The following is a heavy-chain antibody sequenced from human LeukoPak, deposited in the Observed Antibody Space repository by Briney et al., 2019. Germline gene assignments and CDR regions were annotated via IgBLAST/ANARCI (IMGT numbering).Heavy chain of an antibody. D-gene: IGHD3-22*01. V-gene: IGHV1-18*01. Sequence: ASVTVSCKASGYTFTSYGISWVRLAPGQGLEWMGWISAYNGNTNYAQKLQGRVTMTTDTSTSTAYMELRSLRSDDTAVYYCARVPIYYDSSGYSRNWFDPWGQGTLVTVSS. CDR3: ARVPIYYDSSGYSRNWFDP. CDR2: ISAYNGNT. CDR1: GYTFTSYG. J-gene: IGHJ5*02.